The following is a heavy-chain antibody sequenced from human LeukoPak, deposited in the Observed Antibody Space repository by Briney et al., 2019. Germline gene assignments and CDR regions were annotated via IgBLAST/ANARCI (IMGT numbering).Heavy chain of an antibody. D-gene: IGHD5-18*01. CDR1: GYIFTNYW. Sequence: GESLKISCKGSGYIFTNYWMGWVRQMPGKGLEWMGIIFPGHSDTRYSPSFQGQVTISADKSINTVYLQWSSLKASDTAMYYCARKRGYSYGDLDCWGQGTQVTVSS. CDR3: ARKRGYSYGDLDC. V-gene: IGHV5-51*01. CDR2: IFPGHSDT. J-gene: IGHJ4*02.